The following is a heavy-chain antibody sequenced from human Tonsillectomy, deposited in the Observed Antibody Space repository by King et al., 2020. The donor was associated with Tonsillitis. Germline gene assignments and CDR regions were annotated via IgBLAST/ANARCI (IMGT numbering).Heavy chain of an antibody. Sequence: VQLQESGPGLVKPSETLSLPCTVSGGSISSYYWSWIRQPPGKGLEWIGYIYFNGSTNYNPSLKSRVTISGDTSKNQFSLKLSSVTAADTAVYYCARDYGDYRRGFDYWGQGTLVTVSS. J-gene: IGHJ4*02. CDR1: GGSISSYY. CDR3: ARDYGDYRRGFDY. V-gene: IGHV4-59*01. CDR2: IYFNGST. D-gene: IGHD4-17*01.